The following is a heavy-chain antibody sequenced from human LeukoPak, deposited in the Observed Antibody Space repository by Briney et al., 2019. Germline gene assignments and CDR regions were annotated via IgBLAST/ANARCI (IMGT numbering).Heavy chain of an antibody. V-gene: IGHV3-30*02. CDR3: AKDHRNHGNFWFSFDY. J-gene: IGHJ4*02. CDR2: IRYDGSDK. Sequence: GGSLRLSCAASGFNFNIWSMNWVRQAPGKGLEWVTFIRYDGSDKYYADSVKCRFTISRDNSKNTLYLQMSSLRPEDTAMYYCAKDHRNHGNFWFSFDYWGQGTLVTVSS. D-gene: IGHD1-7*01. CDR1: GFNFNIWS.